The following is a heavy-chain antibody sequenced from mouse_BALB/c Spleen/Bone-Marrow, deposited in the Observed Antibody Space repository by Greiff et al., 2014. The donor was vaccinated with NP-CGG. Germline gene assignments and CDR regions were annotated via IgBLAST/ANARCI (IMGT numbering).Heavy chain of an antibody. V-gene: IGHV14-3*02. D-gene: IGHD2-3*01. J-gene: IGHJ4*01. CDR1: GFNIKDTY. Sequence: VQLKESGAELVKPGASVKLSCTASGFNIKDTYMYWVKQRPEQGLEWIGKIDPANGSTKYDPKFQGKATITADTSSNTAYLQLSSLTSEDTAVYYCAVYDGYAMDYWGQGTSVTVSS. CDR2: IDPANGST. CDR3: AVYDGYAMDY.